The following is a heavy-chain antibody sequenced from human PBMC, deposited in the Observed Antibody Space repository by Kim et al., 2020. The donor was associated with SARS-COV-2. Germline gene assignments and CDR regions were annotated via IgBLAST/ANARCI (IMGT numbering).Heavy chain of an antibody. Sequence: GGSLRLSCAASGFTFSSYWMHWVRQAPGTGLVWVSRIHTDGSSTNYAASVKGRFTISRDNAKNTLYLQMNSLRVEDTAVYYCARDRGGYDPYYYYYGMDVWGQGTTVTVSS. J-gene: IGHJ6*02. CDR3: ARDRGGYDPYYYYYGMDV. D-gene: IGHD5-12*01. CDR2: IHTDGSST. CDR1: GFTFSSYW. V-gene: IGHV3-74*01.